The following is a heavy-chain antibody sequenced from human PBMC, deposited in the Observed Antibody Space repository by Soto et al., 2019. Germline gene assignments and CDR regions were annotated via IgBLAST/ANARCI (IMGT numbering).Heavy chain of an antibody. D-gene: IGHD6-13*01. V-gene: IGHV4-31*03. CDR1: GGSISSGGYY. CDR3: ARAPRIAAAGTKNWFDP. Sequence: SETLSLTCTVSGGSISSGGYYWSWIRQHPGKGLEWIGYIYCSGSTYYNPSLKSRVTISVDTSKNQFSLKLSSVTAADTAVYYCARAPRIAAAGTKNWFDPWGQGTLVTVSS. J-gene: IGHJ5*02. CDR2: IYCSGST.